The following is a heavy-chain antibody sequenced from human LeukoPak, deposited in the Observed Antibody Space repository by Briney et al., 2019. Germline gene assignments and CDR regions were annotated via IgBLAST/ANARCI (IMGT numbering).Heavy chain of an antibody. J-gene: IGHJ5*02. V-gene: IGHV1-2*02. CDR2: INPNSGGT. Sequence: ASVKVSCKASGYTFTGYYMHWVRQAPGQGLEWMGWINPNSGGTNYAQKFQGRVTMTRDTSISTAYMELSGLRSDDTAVYYCARSQPGYCSSTSCYLTGWFDPWGQGTLVTVSS. CDR3: ARSQPGYCSSTSCYLTGWFDP. CDR1: GYTFTGYY. D-gene: IGHD2-2*01.